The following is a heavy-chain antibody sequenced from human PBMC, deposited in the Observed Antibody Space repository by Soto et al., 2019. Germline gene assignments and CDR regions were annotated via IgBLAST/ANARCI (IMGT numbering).Heavy chain of an antibody. CDR3: ASLSRFALDY. J-gene: IGHJ4*01. CDR2: ISSSSSYI. V-gene: IGHV3-21*01. CDR1: GFTFSSYT. D-gene: IGHD3-10*01. Sequence: GSLRLSCAASGFTFSSYTMNWVRQAPGKGLEWVSSISSSSSYIYYTDSVKGRFTISRDNAKNSLYLQMNSLRAEDTAVYYCASLSRFALDYWGQGTLVTVSS.